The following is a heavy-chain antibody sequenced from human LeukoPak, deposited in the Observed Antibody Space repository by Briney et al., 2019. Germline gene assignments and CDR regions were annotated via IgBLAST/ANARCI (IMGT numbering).Heavy chain of an antibody. V-gene: IGHV4-34*01. CDR1: GGSFSGYY. D-gene: IGHD6-13*01. CDR2: INHSGST. CDR3: ASPTPDSTIDY. Sequence: SETLSLTCAVYGGSFSGYYWSWIRQPPGKGLEWIGEINHSGSTNYNPSLKSRVTISVDTSKNQFSLKLSCVTAADTAVYYCASPTPDSTIDYWGQGTLVTVSS. J-gene: IGHJ4*02.